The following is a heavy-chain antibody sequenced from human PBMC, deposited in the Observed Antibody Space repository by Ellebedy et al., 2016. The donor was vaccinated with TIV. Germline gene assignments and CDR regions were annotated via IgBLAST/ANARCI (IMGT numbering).Heavy chain of an antibody. D-gene: IGHD3-10*01. J-gene: IGHJ5*02. CDR1: GGSISTYY. Sequence: MPSETLSLTCTVSGGSISTYYWSWIRQPPGKGLEWINYNPSLKSRVTVSVDTSKNHFSLNLRSVTAADTAVYYCARDLMASGWFDPWGQGTLVTVSS. CDR3: ARDLMASGWFDP. V-gene: IGHV4-59*01.